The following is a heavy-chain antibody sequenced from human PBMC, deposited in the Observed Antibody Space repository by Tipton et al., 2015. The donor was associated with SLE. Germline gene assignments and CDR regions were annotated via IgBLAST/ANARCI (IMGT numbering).Heavy chain of an antibody. D-gene: IGHD5-18*01. J-gene: IGHJ4*02. CDR3: ARQDTAMVDY. CDR2: INHSGST. V-gene: IGHV4-34*01. Sequence: TLSLTCAVYGGSFSGYYWSWIRQPPGKGLEWIGEINHSGSTNYNPSLKSRVTISVDTSKNQFSLKLSSVTAADTAVYYCARQDTAMVDYWGQGTLVTVSS. CDR1: GGSFSGYY.